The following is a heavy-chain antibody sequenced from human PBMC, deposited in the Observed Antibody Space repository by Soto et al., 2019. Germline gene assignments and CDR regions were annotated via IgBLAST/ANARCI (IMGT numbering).Heavy chain of an antibody. CDR1: GGSISSYY. J-gene: IGHJ4*02. V-gene: IGHV4-59*01. Sequence: VQLQESGPGLVKSSETLSLTCSVSGGSISSYYWTWIRQPPGKGLEWIGYIYSSGRTNYNPSLKCRVTLSVDPSTTQFSLKLNSVTAADTAVYYCASLAYPHYFDFWGRGTLVTVSS. CDR3: ASLAYPHYFDF. CDR2: IYSSGRT.